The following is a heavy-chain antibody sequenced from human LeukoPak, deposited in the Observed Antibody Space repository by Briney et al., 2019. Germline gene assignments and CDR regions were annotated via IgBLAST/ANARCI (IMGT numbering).Heavy chain of an antibody. CDR3: ARHVGTPNWDYCGSGSYHKRDAFDI. CDR2: IYTSGST. V-gene: IGHV4-4*09. Sequence: SETLSLTCTVSGGSISSYYWSWIRQPPGKGLEWIGYIYTSGSTNYNPSLKSRVTISVDTSKNQFSLKLSSVTAADTAVYYCARHVGTPNWDYCGSGSYHKRDAFDIWGQGTMVTVSS. D-gene: IGHD3-10*01. CDR1: GGSISSYY. J-gene: IGHJ3*02.